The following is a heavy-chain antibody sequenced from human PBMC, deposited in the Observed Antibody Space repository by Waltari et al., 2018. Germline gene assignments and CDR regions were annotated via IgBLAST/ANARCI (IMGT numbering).Heavy chain of an antibody. J-gene: IGHJ4*02. CDR2: ISYTGST. V-gene: IGHV4-59*01. CDR3: ARATKGGVVHFDY. CDR1: DGSISSSY. D-gene: IGHD2-15*01. Sequence: QVQLQESGPGLVKPSETLSLTCIVSDGSISSSYWTWIRQPPGKGLEWIGYISYTGSTNNNPSLRSRVTISMDTSKNQFSLRLSSVTPADTAVYYCARATKGGVVHFDYWGQGTLVTVSS.